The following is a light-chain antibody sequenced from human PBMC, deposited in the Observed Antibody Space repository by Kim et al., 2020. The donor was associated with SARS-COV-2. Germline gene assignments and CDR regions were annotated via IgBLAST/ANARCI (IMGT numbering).Light chain of an antibody. V-gene: IGLV1-44*01. CDR1: SSNIGGNN. J-gene: IGLJ2*01. CDR3: ASWDDSLKGVV. Sequence: QSVLTQPPSASRTPGQRVTISCSGSSSNIGGNNVNWYQQFPGTAPKLLIKSNNQRPSGVPDRFSGSKSGTSASLAISGLQSEDEADYYCASWDDSLKGVVFGGGTRLTVL. CDR2: SNN.